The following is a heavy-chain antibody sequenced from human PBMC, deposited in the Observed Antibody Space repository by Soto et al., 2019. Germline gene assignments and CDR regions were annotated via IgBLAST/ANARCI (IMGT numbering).Heavy chain of an antibody. D-gene: IGHD2-21*01. CDR3: ARLRIATNNYKWFDP. V-gene: IGHV4-31*03. CDR1: GAALNSGNYY. Sequence: SETLSLTCSVSGAALNSGNYYWSWIRQVPGKGLEWIGHIHVTGAVDYNPSLRDRITISQDTSERQFSLNLRLVTAADTAVYYCARLRIATNNYKWFDPWGQGTLVTVSS. CDR2: IHVTGAV. J-gene: IGHJ5*02.